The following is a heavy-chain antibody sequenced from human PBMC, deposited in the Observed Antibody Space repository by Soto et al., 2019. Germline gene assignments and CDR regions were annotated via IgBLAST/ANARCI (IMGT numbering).Heavy chain of an antibody. V-gene: IGHV3-30*18. CDR2: ISYDGSNK. Sequence: GGSLRLSCAASGFTFSSYGMHWVRQAPGKGLEWVAVISYDGSNKYYADSVKGRFTISRDNSKNTLYLQMNSLRAEDTAVYYCAKDSRGYGDSTFDYWGQGTLVTVSS. J-gene: IGHJ4*02. D-gene: IGHD4-17*01. CDR1: GFTFSSYG. CDR3: AKDSRGYGDSTFDY.